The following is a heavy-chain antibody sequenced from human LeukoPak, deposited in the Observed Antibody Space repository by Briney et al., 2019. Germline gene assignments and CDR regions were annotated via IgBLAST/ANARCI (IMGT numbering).Heavy chain of an antibody. Sequence: PGGSLRLSCAASGFTFDDYAMHWVRQAPGKGLEWVSGISWNSGSIGYADSVKGRFTISRDNAKNSLYLQMNSLRAEDTALYYCAKDIDDSNNAFDIWGQGTMVTVSS. D-gene: IGHD3-22*01. J-gene: IGHJ3*02. V-gene: IGHV3-9*01. CDR3: AKDIDDSNNAFDI. CDR2: ISWNSGSI. CDR1: GFTFDDYA.